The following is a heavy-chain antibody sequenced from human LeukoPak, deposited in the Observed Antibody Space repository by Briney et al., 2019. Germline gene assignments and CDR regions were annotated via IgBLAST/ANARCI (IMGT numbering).Heavy chain of an antibody. CDR3: ARHPAHYYDSSGYYVFDY. CDR1: GGSISSSSDY. Sequence: SETLSLTCTVSGGSISSSSDYWGWIRQPPGKGLEWIGSIYYSGSTYYNPSLKSRVTISVDTSKNQFSLKLSSVTAADTAVYYCARHPAHYYDSSGYYVFDYWGQGTLVTVSS. J-gene: IGHJ4*02. V-gene: IGHV4-39*01. CDR2: IYYSGST. D-gene: IGHD3-22*01.